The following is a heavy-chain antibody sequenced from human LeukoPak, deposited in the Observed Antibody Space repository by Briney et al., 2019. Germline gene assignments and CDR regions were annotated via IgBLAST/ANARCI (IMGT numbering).Heavy chain of an antibody. CDR1: GYTLTELS. CDR3: ATQLSSGWPLRHLPFDY. CDR2: YYPADGET. Sequence: ASVTVSCKVSGYTLTELSMHWVRQAPGKGLEWMGGYYPADGETIYAQKFQGRVTMTEDTSTDTAYMELSSLRSEDTAVHYCATQLSSGWPLRHLPFDYWGQGTLVTVSS. D-gene: IGHD3-22*01. J-gene: IGHJ4*02. V-gene: IGHV1-24*01.